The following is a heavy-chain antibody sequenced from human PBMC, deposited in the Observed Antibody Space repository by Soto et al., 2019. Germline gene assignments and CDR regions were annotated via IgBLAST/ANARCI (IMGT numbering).Heavy chain of an antibody. V-gene: IGHV1-46*02. J-gene: IGHJ5*01. CDR1: GFGYKCSS. CDR3: ARDQSWHDLLWCFDS. CDR2: IHPGGVNI. D-gene: IGHD2-15*01. Sequence: VKVSSEGLGFGYKCSSMQSLRQSTRQGLEWMGTIHPGGVNIAYAQKFQGRVTMTKDTSTSTVYMELTSLTSEDTAVYYCARDQSWHDLLWCFDSWGQGTLVTVSS.